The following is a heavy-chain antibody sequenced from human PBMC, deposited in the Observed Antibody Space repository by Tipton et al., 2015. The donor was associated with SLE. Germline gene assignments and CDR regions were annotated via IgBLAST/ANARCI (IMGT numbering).Heavy chain of an antibody. CDR1: GGSISSYY. V-gene: IGHV4-4*07. CDR3: ARDRELGMGGGPYYYYGMDV. Sequence: TLSLTCTVSGGSISSYYWSWIRQPAGKGLEWIGRIYTSGSTNYNPSLKSRVTISVDTSKNQFSLKLSSVTAADTAVYYCARDRELGMGGGPYYYYGMDVWGQGTTVTVSS. D-gene: IGHD7-27*01. J-gene: IGHJ6*02. CDR2: IYTSGST.